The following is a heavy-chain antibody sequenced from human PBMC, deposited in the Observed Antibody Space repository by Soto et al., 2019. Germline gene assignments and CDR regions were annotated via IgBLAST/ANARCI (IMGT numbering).Heavy chain of an antibody. J-gene: IGHJ6*02. D-gene: IGHD3-16*02. Sequence: QVQLVQSGAEVKKPGSSVKVSCKASGDTDTNYDISWVRQAPGQGLEWMGGIFPKFGTTYSAQKLQDRLTITADESMSTVYMQLSSLRLDDTAVYYCEAEMTFGKLSVVWGQGTTVTVSS. V-gene: IGHV1-69*01. CDR2: IFPKFGTT. CDR3: EAEMTFGKLSVV. CDR1: GDTDTNYD.